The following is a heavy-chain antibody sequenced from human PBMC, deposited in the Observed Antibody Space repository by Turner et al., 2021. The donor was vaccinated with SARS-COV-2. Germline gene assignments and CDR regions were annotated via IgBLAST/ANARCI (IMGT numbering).Heavy chain of an antibody. V-gene: IGHV3-53*02. J-gene: IGHJ6*02. Sequence: EVQLVETGGGLIQPGGSMRLACAASGFTVSSNYMSWVRQAPGKVLEWVSLSYSGGTPYYADSVKGRFTVSRDNSKNTLYLQMNSLRAEDTAVYYCARDDPLGGMDVWGQGTTVTVSS. CDR3: ARDDPLGGMDV. CDR1: GFTVSSNY. CDR2: SYSGGTP.